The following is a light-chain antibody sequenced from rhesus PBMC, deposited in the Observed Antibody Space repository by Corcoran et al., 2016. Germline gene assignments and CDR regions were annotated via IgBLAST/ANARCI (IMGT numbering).Light chain of an antibody. J-gene: IGKJ1*01. Sequence: EIVMTQSPATLSLSPGERATLSCRASQSVSSSLAWYQQKPGQAPKLLIYGASSRATGIPDRFSGSGSGTVFTITISSREPEDVGVDYCQQDYSWPPTFGQGTKVEIK. V-gene: IGKV3-42*01. CDR3: QQDYSWPPT. CDR1: QSVSSS. CDR2: GAS.